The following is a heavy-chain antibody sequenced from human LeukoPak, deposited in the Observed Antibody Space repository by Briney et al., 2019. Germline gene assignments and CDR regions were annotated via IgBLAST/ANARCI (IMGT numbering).Heavy chain of an antibody. CDR2: IYYSGST. CDR3: ARLGRGIVVVPAATGKLWFDP. D-gene: IGHD2-2*01. V-gene: IGHV4-30-4*07. CDR1: GGSISSGGYS. Sequence: SETLSLTCAVSGGSISSGGYSWSWIRQPPGKGLEWIGYIYYSGSTYYNPSLKSRVTISVDTSKNQFSLKLSSVTAADTAVYYCARLGRGIVVVPAATGKLWFDPWGQGTLVTVSS. J-gene: IGHJ5*02.